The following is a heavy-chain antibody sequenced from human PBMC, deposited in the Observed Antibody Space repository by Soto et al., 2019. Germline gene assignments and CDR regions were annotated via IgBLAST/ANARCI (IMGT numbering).Heavy chain of an antibody. D-gene: IGHD3-10*01. CDR3: AGGGGWLFDY. J-gene: IGHJ4*02. Sequence: QVQLQESGPGLVKPSGALSLTCAVSNGSISSDNWWSWVRQPPGKGLEWIGEIFHSGTTNYNPSLKSLITISVDKSKNQFSLEINSVTAADTAVYYCAGGGGWLFDYWGQGTLVTVSS. CDR2: IFHSGTT. CDR1: NGSISSDNW. V-gene: IGHV4-4*02.